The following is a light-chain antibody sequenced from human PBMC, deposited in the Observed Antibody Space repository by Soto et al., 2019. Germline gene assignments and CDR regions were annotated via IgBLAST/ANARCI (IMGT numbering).Light chain of an antibody. Sequence: DIRMTQSPSALSGTVGDRVTITCRASQTISSWLAWYQQKPGKAPKLLIYKASTLKSGVPSRFSGSGSGTEFTLTISSLQPDDFAVYYCQQYNNWPWTFGQGTKVDIK. J-gene: IGKJ1*01. V-gene: IGKV1-5*03. CDR3: QQYNNWPWT. CDR2: KAS. CDR1: QTISSW.